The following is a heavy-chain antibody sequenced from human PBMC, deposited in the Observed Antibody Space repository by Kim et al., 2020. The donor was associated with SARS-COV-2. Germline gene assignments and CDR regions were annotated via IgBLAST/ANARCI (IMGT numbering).Heavy chain of an antibody. V-gene: IGHV3-23*01. J-gene: IGHJ1*01. Sequence: GGSLRLSCAASGFTFSNYAMTWVRQAPGKGLEWVSVIGSHGGDIHYTDSVKGRFTISRDNSRDTLYMQMNYLRVEDTAMYYCAKYRGFGAVRYFRDWGQGTLVTISS. CDR2: IGSHGGDI. CDR3: AKYRGFGAVRYFRD. D-gene: IGHD3-10*01. CDR1: GFTFSNYA.